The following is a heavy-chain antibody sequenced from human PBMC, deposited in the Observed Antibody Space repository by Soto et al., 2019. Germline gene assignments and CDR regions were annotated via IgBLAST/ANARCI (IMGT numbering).Heavy chain of an antibody. CDR2: ISKDGGDK. CDR3: AKDGYKYKYYSDY. D-gene: IGHD5-18*01. V-gene: IGHV3-30*18. Sequence: AGSMPLSCAACGVSLSRYGIHGVRKDPGKGLEWVAVISKDGGDKEYAESVKGRCTISRENSKSTVYLQMNSLRVEGTAVYYCAKDGYKYKYYSDYWGQGTLVTVSS. J-gene: IGHJ4*02. CDR1: GVSLSRYG.